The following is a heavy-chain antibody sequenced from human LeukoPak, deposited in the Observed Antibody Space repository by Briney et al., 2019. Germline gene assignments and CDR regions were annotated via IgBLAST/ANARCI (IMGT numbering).Heavy chain of an antibody. Sequence: PGGSLRLSCATSGFTFTSYWMNWVRQAPGKGLEWVAGIRQDGSVKYYVDSVKGRFTIPRDNAKNSVYLQMNSLRADDTAVYYCARRNLFDYWGQGTLVTVSS. CDR3: ARRNLFDY. J-gene: IGHJ4*02. CDR1: GFTFTSYW. CDR2: IRQDGSVK. V-gene: IGHV3-7*01.